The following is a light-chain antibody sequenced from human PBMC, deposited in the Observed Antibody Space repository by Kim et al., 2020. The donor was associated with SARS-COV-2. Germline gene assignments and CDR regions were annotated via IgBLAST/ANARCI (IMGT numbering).Light chain of an antibody. CDR1: GSDIGAGYD. CDR2: GNN. CDR3: QSYDIRLSGVV. J-gene: IGLJ3*02. V-gene: IGLV1-40*01. Sequence: QSVLTQPPSVSGAPGQRVTISCTGSGSDIGAGYDVHWYQQLPGTAPKLLIYGNNNRPSGVPDRFSGSKSGASASLAITGLQAEDEADYYCQSYDIRLSGVVFGGGTQLTVL.